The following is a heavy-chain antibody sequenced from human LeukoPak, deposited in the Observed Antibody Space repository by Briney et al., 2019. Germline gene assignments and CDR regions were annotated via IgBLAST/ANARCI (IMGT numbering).Heavy chain of an antibody. CDR2: IRSKPYGGTT. CDR1: GFTFSSYA. Sequence: GGSLRLSWAASGFTFSSYAMSWVRQAPGKGLEWVGFIRSKPYGGTTEYAASVKGRFTISRDDSKTIAYLQMNSLKTEDTAVYYCTRGYDVLTGLSYFDYWGQGALVTVSS. D-gene: IGHD3-9*01. J-gene: IGHJ4*02. CDR3: TRGYDVLTGLSYFDY. V-gene: IGHV3-49*04.